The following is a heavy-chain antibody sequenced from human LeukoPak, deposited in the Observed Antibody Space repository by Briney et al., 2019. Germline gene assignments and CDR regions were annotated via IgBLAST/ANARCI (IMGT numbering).Heavy chain of an antibody. CDR1: GLTVSRNY. V-gene: IGHV3-53*01. Sequence: GGSLRLSCAASGLTVSRNYMSWVRQAPGKGLESVSVIYSGGSTYYADSVRGRFTISRDNAKNTLYLQMNSLRVEDTAVYYCAKDRLGAMMYFDFWGQGTLVTVSS. J-gene: IGHJ4*02. D-gene: IGHD1-26*01. CDR3: AKDRLGAMMYFDF. CDR2: IYSGGST.